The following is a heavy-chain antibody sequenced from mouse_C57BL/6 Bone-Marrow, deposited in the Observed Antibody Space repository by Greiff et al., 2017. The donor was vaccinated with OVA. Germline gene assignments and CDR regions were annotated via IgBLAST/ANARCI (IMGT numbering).Heavy chain of an antibody. V-gene: IGHV1-52*01. D-gene: IGHD1-1*02. CDR2: IDPSDSET. J-gene: IGHJ2*01. CDR3: ARELRCGDSFHS. CDR1: GYTFTSYW. Sequence: VQLQQPGAELVRPGSSVKLSCKASGYTFTSYWMHWVKQRPIQGLEWIGNIDPSDSETHSNQKFKDKATLTVDKSSSTAYMQLSSLTSEDSAVYYCARELRCGDSFHSWGPGTTLTVSS.